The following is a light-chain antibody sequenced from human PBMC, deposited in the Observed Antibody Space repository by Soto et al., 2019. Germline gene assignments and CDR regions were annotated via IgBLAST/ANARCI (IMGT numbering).Light chain of an antibody. CDR2: AAS. V-gene: IGKV1-39*01. CDR1: QTISSY. CDR3: QQSYSTPVGT. Sequence: DIQMTPSPSSLSASVGDRVTITCRAGQTISSYLNWYQQKPGRAPKLLIYAASSLQSGVPSRFSGSGSGTDFTLTISSLQPEDFATYYCQQSYSTPVGTFGQGTKLEIK. J-gene: IGKJ2*02.